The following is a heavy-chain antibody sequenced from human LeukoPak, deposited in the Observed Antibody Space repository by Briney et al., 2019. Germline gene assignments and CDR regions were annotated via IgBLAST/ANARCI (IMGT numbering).Heavy chain of an antibody. D-gene: IGHD2-2*01. V-gene: IGHV3-23*01. J-gene: IGHJ4*02. Sequence: GGSLRLSCAASGFTFSSYAMSWVRQAPGKGLEWVSAISGSGGSTYYADSVKGRFTISRDNSKNTLYLQMNSLRAEDTAVYYCAKGGVPAAMWSGDYYFDYWGQGTLVTVSS. CDR1: GFTFSSYA. CDR3: AKGGVPAAMWSGDYYFDY. CDR2: ISGSGGST.